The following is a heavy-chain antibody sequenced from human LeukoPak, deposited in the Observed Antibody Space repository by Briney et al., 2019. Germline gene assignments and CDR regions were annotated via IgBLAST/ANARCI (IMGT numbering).Heavy chain of an antibody. CDR3: ARVHTYYYDSSKAFDI. Sequence: GGSLRLSCEASGFTFSSNAMSWVRQAPGKGLEWVAVISYDGSNEYYADSVKGRFTISRDNSKNTLYLQMNSLRAEDTAVYYCARVHTYYYDSSKAFDIWGQGTMVTVSS. V-gene: IGHV3-30*04. CDR1: GFTFSSNA. D-gene: IGHD3-22*01. J-gene: IGHJ3*02. CDR2: ISYDGSNE.